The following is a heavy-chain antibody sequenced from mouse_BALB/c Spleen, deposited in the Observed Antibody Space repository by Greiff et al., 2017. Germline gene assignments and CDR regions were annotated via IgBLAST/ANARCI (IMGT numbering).Heavy chain of an antibody. J-gene: IGHJ2*01. Sequence: QVQLKQSGAELAKPGASVKMSCKASGYTFTSYWMHWVKQRPGQGLEWIGYINPSTGYTEYNQKFKDKATLTADKSSSTAYMQLSSLTSEDSAVYYCARLSYYGSIDYWGQGTTLTVSS. D-gene: IGHD1-1*01. CDR2: INPSTGYT. CDR1: GYTFTSYW. V-gene: IGHV1-7*01. CDR3: ARLSYYGSIDY.